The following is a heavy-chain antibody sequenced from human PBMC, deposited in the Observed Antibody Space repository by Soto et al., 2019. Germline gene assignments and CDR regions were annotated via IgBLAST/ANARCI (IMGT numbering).Heavy chain of an antibody. CDR3: ALRSMAVVPEY. J-gene: IGHJ4*02. D-gene: IGHD3-22*01. Sequence: SETLSISCTVSGGSISSYYWSWIRQPPGKGLEWIGYIYYSGSTNYNPSLKSRVTISVDTSKNQFSLKLSSMTAADTAVYYCALRSMAVVPEYWGQGTLVTVS. V-gene: IGHV4-59*01. CDR1: GGSISSYY. CDR2: IYYSGST.